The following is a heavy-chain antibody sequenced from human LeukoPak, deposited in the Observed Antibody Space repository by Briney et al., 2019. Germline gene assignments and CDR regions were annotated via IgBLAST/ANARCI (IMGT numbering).Heavy chain of an antibody. J-gene: IGHJ4*02. Sequence: GGSLRLSCAASGFTFSSYWMSWVRQAPGKGLEWVANIKQDGSEKHYVDSVKGRFTISRDNAKNSLYLQMNSLRAEDTAVYYCAREGIAAPFDYWGQGTLVTVSS. CDR3: AREGIAAPFDY. D-gene: IGHD6-13*01. V-gene: IGHV3-7*03. CDR2: IKQDGSEK. CDR1: GFTFSSYW.